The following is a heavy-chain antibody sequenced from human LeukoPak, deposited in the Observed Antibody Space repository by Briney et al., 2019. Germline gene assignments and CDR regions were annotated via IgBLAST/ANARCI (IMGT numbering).Heavy chain of an antibody. J-gene: IGHJ4*02. Sequence: GGSLRLSCAASGFTFSSYEMNWVRQSPGKGLEWVSYISSSGSTIYYADSVKGRSTISRDNARNSLYLQMNSLRAEDTAVYYCARDGRGYYYDRSPDYWGQGTLVTVSS. CDR3: ARDGRGYYYDRSPDY. D-gene: IGHD3-22*01. CDR2: ISSSGSTI. CDR1: GFTFSSYE. V-gene: IGHV3-48*03.